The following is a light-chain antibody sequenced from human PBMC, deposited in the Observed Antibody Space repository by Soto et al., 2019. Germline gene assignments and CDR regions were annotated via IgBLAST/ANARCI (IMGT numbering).Light chain of an antibody. Sequence: EIVMTQSPATLSVFSGERATLSCRASQSVSSNLAWYQHKPGQSPRLLIYGASTRATGIPARFSGSGSGTEFTLTISSLQSEDFALYYCQQYDNWPPYTFGQGTKLQIK. CDR2: GAS. J-gene: IGKJ2*01. V-gene: IGKV3-15*01. CDR1: QSVSSN. CDR3: QQYDNWPPYT.